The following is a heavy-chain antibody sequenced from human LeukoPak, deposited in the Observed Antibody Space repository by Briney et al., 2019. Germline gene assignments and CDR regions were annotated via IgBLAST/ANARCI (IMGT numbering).Heavy chain of an antibody. CDR2: IKKEGSEK. CDR1: GFTFSSYW. V-gene: IGHV3-7*01. J-gene: IGHJ4*02. Sequence: GGSLRLSCAASGFTFSSYWMRWVRQAPGKGGEWVANIKKEGSEKYYVDSVKGRFTISRDNAKNSLYLQMNSLRAEDTAVYYCARNYYVGATTRWGQGTLVTVSS. CDR3: ARNYYVGATTR. D-gene: IGHD1-26*01.